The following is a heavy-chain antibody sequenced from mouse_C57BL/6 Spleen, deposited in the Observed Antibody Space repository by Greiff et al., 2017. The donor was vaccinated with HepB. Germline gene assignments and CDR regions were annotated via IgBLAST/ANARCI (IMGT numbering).Heavy chain of an antibody. CDR1: GYTFTSYW. D-gene: IGHD1-1*01. CDR2: IDPNSGGT. Sequence: QVQLKESGAELVKPGASVKLSCKASGYTFTSYWMHWVKQRPGRGLEWIGRIDPNSGGTKYNEKFKSKATLTVDKPSSTAYMQLSSLTSEDSAVYYCARSRRSTVGAMDYWGQGTSVTVSS. J-gene: IGHJ4*01. CDR3: ARSRRSTVGAMDY. V-gene: IGHV1-72*01.